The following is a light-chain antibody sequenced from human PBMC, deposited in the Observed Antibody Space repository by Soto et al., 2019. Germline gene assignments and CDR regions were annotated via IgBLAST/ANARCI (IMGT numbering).Light chain of an antibody. J-gene: IGLJ2*01. CDR2: DSD. CDR3: GAWDGSLSVVL. CDR1: SANIGVNY. V-gene: IGLV1-51*01. Sequence: QSVLTQPPSVSAAPGQRVTISCSGSSANIGVNYVSWYQHLPGTAPKLVIYDSDKRPSEIPDRFSGSKSGTSATLDITGLLSGDEADYYCGAWDGSLSVVLFGGGTKLTVL.